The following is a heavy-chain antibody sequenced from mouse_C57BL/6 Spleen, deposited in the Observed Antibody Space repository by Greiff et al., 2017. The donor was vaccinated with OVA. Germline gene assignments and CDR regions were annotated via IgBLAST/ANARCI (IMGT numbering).Heavy chain of an antibody. Sequence: QVQLQQPGAELVKPGASVKMSCKASGYTFTSYWITWVKQRPGQGLEWIGDIYPGSGSTNYHEKFKSKATLTVDTSSSTAYMQRSSLTSEDSAVYYCAQGGGYDGFAYWGQGTLVTVSA. J-gene: IGHJ3*01. D-gene: IGHD2-2*01. CDR3: AQGGGYDGFAY. CDR2: IYPGSGST. CDR1: GYTFTSYW. V-gene: IGHV1-55*01.